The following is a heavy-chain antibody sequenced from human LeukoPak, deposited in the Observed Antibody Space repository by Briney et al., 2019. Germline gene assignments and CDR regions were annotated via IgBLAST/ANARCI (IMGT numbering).Heavy chain of an antibody. J-gene: IGHJ4*02. Sequence: GGSLRLSCAASGFTFSSYGMHWVRQAPGKGLEWVAFIRYDGSNKYYADSVKGRFTISRDNSKNTLYLQMNSLRAEDTAVYYCAKGRSSSWYRALPRGDYWGQGTLVTVSS. CDR1: GFTFSSYG. CDR3: AKGRSSSWYRALPRGDY. D-gene: IGHD6-13*01. V-gene: IGHV3-30*02. CDR2: IRYDGSNK.